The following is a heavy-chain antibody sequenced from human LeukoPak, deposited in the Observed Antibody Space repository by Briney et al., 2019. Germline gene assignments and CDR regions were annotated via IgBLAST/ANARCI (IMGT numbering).Heavy chain of an antibody. Sequence: ASVKVSCKASGYTFTSYDINWVRQATGQGLEWMGWMNPNSGNTGYAQKFQGRVTITRNTSISTAYMELSSLRSEDTAMYYCARGPTVAGTGFYWGQGTLVTVSS. CDR1: GYTFTSYD. CDR3: ARGPTVAGTGFY. CDR2: MNPNSGNT. D-gene: IGHD6-19*01. V-gene: IGHV1-8*03. J-gene: IGHJ4*02.